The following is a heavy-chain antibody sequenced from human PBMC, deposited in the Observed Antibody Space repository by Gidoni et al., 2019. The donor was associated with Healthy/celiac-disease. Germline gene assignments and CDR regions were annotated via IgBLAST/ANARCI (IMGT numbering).Heavy chain of an antibody. J-gene: IGHJ5*02. D-gene: IGHD3-3*01. CDR2: ISGSGGST. CDR1: GFTFSSYA. Sequence: EVQLVESGGGLVQPGGSLRLSCAASGFTFSSYAMSWVRQAPGKGLEVVSAISGSGGSTYYADSVKGRFTISRDNSKNTLYLQMNSLRAEDTAVYYCAKDLEYYDFWTGLNWFDPWGQGTLVTVSS. CDR3: AKDLEYYDFWTGLNWFDP. V-gene: IGHV3-23*04.